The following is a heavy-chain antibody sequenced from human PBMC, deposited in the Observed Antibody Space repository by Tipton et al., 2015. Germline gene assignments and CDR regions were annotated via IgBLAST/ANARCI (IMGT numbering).Heavy chain of an antibody. V-gene: IGHV1-69*09. Sequence: QLVQSGAEVKKPGSSVKVSCKASGGSFSHYAISWVRQAPGHGLEWMGIINPGVGDTIYSQNFQGRVTMTRDTSTSTVYMELNSLTSGDTDVYYCSRVWAADGDFDYWGQGTLVTVSS. CDR2: INPGVGDT. D-gene: IGHD5-24*01. CDR1: GGSFSHYA. CDR3: SRVWAADGDFDY. J-gene: IGHJ4*02.